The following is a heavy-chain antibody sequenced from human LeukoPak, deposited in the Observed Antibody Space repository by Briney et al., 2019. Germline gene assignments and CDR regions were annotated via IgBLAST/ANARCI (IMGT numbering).Heavy chain of an antibody. D-gene: IGHD3-22*01. J-gene: IGHJ3*02. CDR2: ISSSSSYI. CDR3: AAKDYYYDSSSYYLARAFDI. Sequence: PGGSLRLSCAASGFTFSSYSMNWVRQAPGKGLEWVSSISSSSSYIYYADSVKGRFTISRDNAKNSLYLQMNSLRAEDTAVYYCAAKDYYYDSSSYYLARAFDIWGQGTVVTVSS. V-gene: IGHV3-21*01. CDR1: GFTFSSYS.